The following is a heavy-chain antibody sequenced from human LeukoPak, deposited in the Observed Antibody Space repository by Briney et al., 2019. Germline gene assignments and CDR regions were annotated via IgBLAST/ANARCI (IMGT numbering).Heavy chain of an antibody. CDR3: ARDLTSYYYDNNGAFDF. CDR2: IIPILDTP. Sequence: SVKVSCKASGGTFSSYAINWVRQAPGQGLEWMGRIIPILDTPNYAQKFQGRVTITADKSTSTAYMELSSLRSEDTAVYYCARDLTSYYYDNNGAFDFWSQGTLVTVSS. CDR1: GGTFSSYA. V-gene: IGHV1-69*04. J-gene: IGHJ4*02. D-gene: IGHD3-22*01.